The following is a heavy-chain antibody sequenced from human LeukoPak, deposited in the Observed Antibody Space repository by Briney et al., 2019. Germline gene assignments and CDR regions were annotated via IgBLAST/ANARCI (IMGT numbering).Heavy chain of an antibody. J-gene: IGHJ4*02. CDR1: GGSISSSNYY. CDR3: ARLLIYCSSTSCHFDY. CDR2: IYYSGIT. Sequence: SETLSLTCTVSGGSISSSNYYWGWIRQPPGKGLEWIGRIYYSGITYYNPSLKSRVTISVETSNNQFSLKLRSVTAADTAMYYCARLLIYCSSTSCHFDYWGQGTLVTVSS. D-gene: IGHD2-2*01. V-gene: IGHV4-39*01.